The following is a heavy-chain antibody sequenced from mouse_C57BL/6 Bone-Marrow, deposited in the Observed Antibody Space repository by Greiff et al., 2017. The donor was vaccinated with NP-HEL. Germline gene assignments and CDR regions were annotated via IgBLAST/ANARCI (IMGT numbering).Heavy chain of an antibody. Sequence: VKLVESGPGLVQPSQSLSITCTVSGFSLTSYGVHWVRQSPGKGLEWLGVIWSGGSTDYNAAFMSRLSITKDNSKSQVFCKMNSLQADDTAIYYCAKNPLLFHYYYAMDYWGQGTSVTVSS. CDR3: AKNPLLFHYYYAMDY. CDR2: IWSGGST. D-gene: IGHD2-1*01. J-gene: IGHJ4*01. CDR1: GFSLTSYG. V-gene: IGHV2-5*01.